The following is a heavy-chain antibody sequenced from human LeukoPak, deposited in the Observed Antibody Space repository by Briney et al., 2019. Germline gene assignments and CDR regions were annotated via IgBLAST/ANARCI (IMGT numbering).Heavy chain of an antibody. Sequence: GGSLRLSCAASGFTVSSNYMSWVRQAPGKGLEWVSVIYSGGSTYYADSVKGRFTISRDNSKNTLYLQMNSLRAEDTAVYYCATGRGYCSGGSCYNWFDPWGQGTLVTVSS. CDR1: GFTVSSNY. D-gene: IGHD2-15*01. J-gene: IGHJ5*02. CDR3: ATGRGYCSGGSCYNWFDP. V-gene: IGHV3-53*01. CDR2: IYSGGST.